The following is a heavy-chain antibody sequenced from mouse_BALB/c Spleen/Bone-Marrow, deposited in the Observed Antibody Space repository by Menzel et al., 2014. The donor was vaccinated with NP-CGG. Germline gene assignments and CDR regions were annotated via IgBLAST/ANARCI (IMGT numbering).Heavy chain of an antibody. Sequence: VQLKEPGPELVKPGASMKISCKASGYSFTGYTMNWVKQSHGKNLEWIGLINPYSGGSSYNQKFKDKATLTVDKSSSTAYMELLSLTSEDSAVYYCARDDYDGGFAYWGQGTLVTVSA. CDR1: GYSFTGYT. D-gene: IGHD2-4*01. V-gene: IGHV1-18*01. J-gene: IGHJ3*01. CDR3: ARDDYDGGFAY. CDR2: INPYSGGS.